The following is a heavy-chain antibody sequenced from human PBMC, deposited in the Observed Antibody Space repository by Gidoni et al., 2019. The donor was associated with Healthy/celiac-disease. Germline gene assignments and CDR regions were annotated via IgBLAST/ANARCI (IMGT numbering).Heavy chain of an antibody. Sequence: QVQLVESGGGVVQPGRSLRLSCAASGFPFSSYGMHWVRQAPGKGLEWVAVIWYDGSNKYYADSVKGRFTISRDNSKNTLYLQMNSLRAEDTAVYYCARVIPVYYGSGSSYPDYWGQGTLVTVSS. CDR3: ARVIPVYYGSGSSYPDY. V-gene: IGHV3-33*01. D-gene: IGHD3-10*01. CDR2: IWYDGSNK. J-gene: IGHJ4*02. CDR1: GFPFSSYG.